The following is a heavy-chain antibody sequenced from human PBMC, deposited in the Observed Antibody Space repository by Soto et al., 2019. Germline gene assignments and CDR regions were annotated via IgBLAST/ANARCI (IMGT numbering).Heavy chain of an antibody. D-gene: IGHD3-22*01. J-gene: IGHJ3*02. V-gene: IGHV1-69*13. CDR2: IIPIFGTA. Sequence: VASVKVSCKASGGTFSSYAISWVRQAPGQGLEWMGGIIPIFGTANYAQKFQGRVTITADESTSTAYMELSSLRSEDTAVYYCARKLDHYDSSGYYSGPLFDAFDIWGQGTMVTVSS. CDR3: ARKLDHYDSSGYYSGPLFDAFDI. CDR1: GGTFSSYA.